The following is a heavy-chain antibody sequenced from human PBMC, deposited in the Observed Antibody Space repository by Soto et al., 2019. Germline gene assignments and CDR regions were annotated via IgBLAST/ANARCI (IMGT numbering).Heavy chain of an antibody. CDR2: IKQDGSEK. D-gene: IGHD3-3*01. CDR1: GFTFSSYW. J-gene: IGHJ6*04. CDR3: ARWGPDYDFWSGYYRMDV. V-gene: IGHV3-7*01. Sequence: GGSLRLSCAASGFTFSSYWMSWVRQAPGKGLEWVANIKQDGSEKYYVDSVKGRFTISRDNAKNSLYLQMNSLRAEDTAVYYCARWGPDYDFWSGYYRMDVWGKGTTVTVSS.